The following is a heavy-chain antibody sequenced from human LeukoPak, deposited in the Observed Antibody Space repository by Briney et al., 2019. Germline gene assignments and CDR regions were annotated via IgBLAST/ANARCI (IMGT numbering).Heavy chain of an antibody. CDR3: AKGRIAVPDY. Sequence: GGSLRLSCAASGFTFTSYAMSWVRQAPGQGLEWVSAISGSGGSTYYADSVKGRFTISRDNSKNTLYLQMNSLRAEDTAVYYCAKGRIAVPDYWGQGTLVTVSS. J-gene: IGHJ4*02. D-gene: IGHD6-19*01. V-gene: IGHV3-23*01. CDR2: ISGSGGST. CDR1: GFTFTSYA.